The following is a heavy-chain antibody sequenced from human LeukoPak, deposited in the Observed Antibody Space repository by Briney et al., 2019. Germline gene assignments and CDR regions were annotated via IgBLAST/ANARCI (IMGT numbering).Heavy chain of an antibody. D-gene: IGHD5-12*01. CDR2: IYSGGST. CDR3: ARADSGYGALFFDF. J-gene: IGHJ4*02. Sequence: GGSLRLSCAASGFTVSSNYMSWVRQAPGKGLEWVSVIYSGGSTYYADSVKGRFTISRDNAKNSLYLEMNSLRAEDTAMYYCARADSGYGALFFDFWGQGTLVTVSS. V-gene: IGHV3-53*01. CDR1: GFTVSSNY.